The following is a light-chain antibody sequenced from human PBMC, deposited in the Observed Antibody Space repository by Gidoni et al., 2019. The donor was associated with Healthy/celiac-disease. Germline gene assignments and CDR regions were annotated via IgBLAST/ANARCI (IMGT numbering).Light chain of an antibody. CDR1: QSVSSD. V-gene: IGKV3-11*01. CDR3: QQRSNWPPLYT. Sequence: EIVLTQSPATLSLSPGERATLSCRACQSVSSDLAWYQQKPGQAPRLLIYDASNRATGIPARFSGSGSGTDFTLTISSLEPEDFAVYYCQQRSNWPPLYTFGQGTKLEIK. CDR2: DAS. J-gene: IGKJ2*01.